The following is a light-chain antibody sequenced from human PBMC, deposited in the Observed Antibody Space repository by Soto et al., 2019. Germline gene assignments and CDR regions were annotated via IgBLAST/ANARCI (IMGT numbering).Light chain of an antibody. V-gene: IGLV2-14*01. Sequence: QSVLTQPASVSGSPGQSVAISCTGTSSDVGAYNYISWYQQHPGKAPKLLLSEVSNRPSGVSDRFSGSKSGNTASLTISGLQAEDEADYYCSSLTPSLTDVLGTGIKVTVL. CDR2: EVS. CDR3: SSLTPSLTDV. CDR1: SSDVGAYNY. J-gene: IGLJ1*01.